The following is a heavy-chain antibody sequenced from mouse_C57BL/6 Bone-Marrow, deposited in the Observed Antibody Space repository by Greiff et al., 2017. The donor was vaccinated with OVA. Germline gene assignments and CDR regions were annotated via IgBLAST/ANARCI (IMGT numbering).Heavy chain of an antibody. CDR1: GFTFSNYW. CDR3: TYGYWYFDV. J-gene: IGHJ1*03. V-gene: IGHV6-3*01. CDR2: IRLKSDNYAT. D-gene: IGHD1-1*01. Sequence: EVQLQESGGGLVQPGGSMKLSCVASGFTFSNYWMNWVRQSPEKGLEWVAQIRLKSDNYATHYAESVKGRFTISRDDSKSSVYLQMNNLRAEDTGIYYCTYGYWYFDVWGTGTTVTVSS.